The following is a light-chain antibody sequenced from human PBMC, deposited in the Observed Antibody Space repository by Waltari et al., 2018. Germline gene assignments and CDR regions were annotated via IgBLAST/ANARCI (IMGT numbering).Light chain of an antibody. CDR1: SPTSGAGYE. CDR3: QSYDRSLSGPII. J-gene: IGLJ2*01. Sequence: QSVLTQPPSVSGAPGQRVTISCPGSSPTSGAGYEASRYQQRPGAVPQLIIHCNRNRPSWVPNRFSGSKSDTSASLAITGLQAEDEADYYCQSYDRSLSGPIIFGGGTKVTVL. V-gene: IGLV1-40*01. CDR2: CNR.